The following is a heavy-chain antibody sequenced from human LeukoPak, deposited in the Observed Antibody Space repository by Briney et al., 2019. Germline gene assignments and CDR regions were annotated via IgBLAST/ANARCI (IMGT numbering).Heavy chain of an antibody. Sequence: GESLEISCKGSGYSFTTYWIGWVRQMPGKGLEWMGIIYPRDSDTRYSPSFQGQVTISADKSISTAYLQWSSLKASDTAMYYCARHRPGIYGAFDIWGQGTMVTVSS. J-gene: IGHJ3*02. CDR1: GYSFTTYW. V-gene: IGHV5-51*01. CDR2: IYPRDSDT. CDR3: ARHRPGIYGAFDI. D-gene: IGHD2/OR15-2a*01.